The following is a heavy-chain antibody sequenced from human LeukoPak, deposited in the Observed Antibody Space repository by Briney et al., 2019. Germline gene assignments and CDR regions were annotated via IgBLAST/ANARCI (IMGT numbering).Heavy chain of an antibody. CDR1: GYTFTSYD. CDR2: ISAYNGNT. CDR3: ARDHLWFGELVSDAFDI. V-gene: IGHV1-18*01. D-gene: IGHD3-10*01. Sequence: ASVKVSCKASGYTFTSYDINWVRQAPGQGLEWMGWISAYNGNTNYAQKLQGRVTMTTDTSTSTAYMELRSLRSDDTAVYYCARDHLWFGELVSDAFDIWGQGTMVTVSS. J-gene: IGHJ3*02.